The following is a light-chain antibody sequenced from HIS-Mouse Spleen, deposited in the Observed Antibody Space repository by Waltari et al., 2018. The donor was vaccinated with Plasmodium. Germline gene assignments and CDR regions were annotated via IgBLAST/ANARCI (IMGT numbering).Light chain of an antibody. J-gene: IGKJ4*01. CDR1: QGIRNY. Sequence: DIQMTQSPSAMSASVGERVAITCRASQGIRNYLAWFQQKPGKVHKRLIYAASSLPSGVPSRFSGSGSGTEFTLTISSLQPEDFATYYCLQHNSYPLTFGGGTKVEIK. CDR3: LQHNSYPLT. CDR2: AAS. V-gene: IGKV1-17*03.